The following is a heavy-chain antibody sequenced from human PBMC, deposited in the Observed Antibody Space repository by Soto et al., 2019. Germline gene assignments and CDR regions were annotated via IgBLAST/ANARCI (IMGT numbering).Heavy chain of an antibody. Sequence: SETLSLTCTVSGGSISSYYWSWIRQPPGKGLEWIGYIYHSGSTYYNPSLKSRVTISVDRSKNQFSLKLSSVTAADTAVYYCARQLLGYCTNGVCSPWFDPWGQGTLVTVSS. D-gene: IGHD2-8*01. J-gene: IGHJ5*02. CDR2: IYHSGST. V-gene: IGHV4-59*08. CDR1: GGSISSYY. CDR3: ARQLLGYCTNGVCSPWFDP.